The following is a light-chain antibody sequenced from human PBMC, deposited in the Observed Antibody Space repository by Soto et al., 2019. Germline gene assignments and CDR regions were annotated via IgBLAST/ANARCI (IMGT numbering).Light chain of an antibody. J-gene: IGLJ1*01. V-gene: IGLV2-8*01. CDR1: KNDIGVYDF. CDR3: MSYAGRNTEV. CDR2: EVV. Sequence: QSVLTQPPSASGSPGQSVTISCTGTKNDIGVYDFVSWYQHHPGKAPRLIIYEVVQRPSGVPDRFSGSKSGNTASLTVSGLQAADEADYFCMSYAGRNTEVFGRGTKVAVL.